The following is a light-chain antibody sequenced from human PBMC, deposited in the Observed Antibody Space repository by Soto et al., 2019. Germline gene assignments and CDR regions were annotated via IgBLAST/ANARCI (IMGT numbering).Light chain of an antibody. CDR3: QQYGSSLGVT. Sequence: EIVLTQSPCTLSLSPGERATLSCRAIQSVSSSYLAWYQQKPGQAPRLLIYGASSRATGIPDRFSGSGSGTDFTLTISRREPEDFAVYYCQQYGSSLGVTFGGGTKVDIK. CDR2: GAS. V-gene: IGKV3-20*01. J-gene: IGKJ4*01. CDR1: QSVSSSY.